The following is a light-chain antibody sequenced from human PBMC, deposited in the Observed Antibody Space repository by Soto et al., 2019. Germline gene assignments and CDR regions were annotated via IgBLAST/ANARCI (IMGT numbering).Light chain of an antibody. CDR2: KAS. J-gene: IGKJ1*01. CDR3: QQYNSYGA. Sequence: DIQMTQSPSTLYASVGDRLTITCRASQTISSWLAWYQQKPGKAPKLLIYKASSLESGVPSRFSGSGSGTEFTLTISSLQPDDFATYYCQQYNSYGAFGQGTKV. V-gene: IGKV1-5*03. CDR1: QTISSW.